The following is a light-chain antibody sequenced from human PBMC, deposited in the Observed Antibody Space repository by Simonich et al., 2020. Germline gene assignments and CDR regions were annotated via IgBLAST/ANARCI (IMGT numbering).Light chain of an antibody. Sequence: DIVMTQSPDSLAVSLGERATINCKSSQSVLYSSNNKNYLAWYQQKPGQPPKLLIYLAATRESGVPDRVSGSGSGTDFTLTISSLQAEDVAVYYCQQYYSTRTFGQGTKVEIK. CDR3: QQYYSTRT. J-gene: IGKJ1*01. V-gene: IGKV4-1*01. CDR2: LAA. CDR1: QSVLYSSNNKNY.